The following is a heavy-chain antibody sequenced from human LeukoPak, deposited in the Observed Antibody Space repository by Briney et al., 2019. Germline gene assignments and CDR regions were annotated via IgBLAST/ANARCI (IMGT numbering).Heavy chain of an antibody. V-gene: IGHV4-61*02. Sequence: SETLSLTCTVSGASISSGHYYWSWIRQPAGKGLEWIGRIYTSGSTDYNPSLKSRVTISLDTSKNQFSLKVRSVTAADTAVYYCARDSPGIVATETWGQGSLVTVSS. CDR2: IYTSGST. J-gene: IGHJ4*02. CDR1: GASISSGHYY. D-gene: IGHD6-13*01. CDR3: ARDSPGIVATET.